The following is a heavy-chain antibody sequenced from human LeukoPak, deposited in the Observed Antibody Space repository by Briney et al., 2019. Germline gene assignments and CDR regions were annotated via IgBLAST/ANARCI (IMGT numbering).Heavy chain of an antibody. V-gene: IGHV4-31*03. CDR2: IYYSGST. Sequence: SETLSLTCTVSGGSISSGGYYWSWIRQHPGKGLEWIVYIYYSGSTYYNPSLKSRVTISVDTSKNQFSLKLSSVTAADTAVYYCARDKSSGYYYPGYFDYWGQGTLVTVSS. CDR3: ARDKSSGYYYPGYFDY. J-gene: IGHJ4*02. D-gene: IGHD3-22*01. CDR1: GGSISSGGYY.